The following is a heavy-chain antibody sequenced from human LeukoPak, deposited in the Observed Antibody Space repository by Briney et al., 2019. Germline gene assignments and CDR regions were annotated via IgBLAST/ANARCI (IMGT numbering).Heavy chain of an antibody. V-gene: IGHV1-18*01. CDR1: GYSFTNYG. CDR3: ARAAPRDCTNGICWVDY. J-gene: IGHJ4*02. CDR2: INANNGNT. Sequence: VASVKVSCKASGYSFTNYGFTWVRQAPGQGLEWMGWINANNGNTNYAQRFQGRVTMTTDTSTNTAYMELRSLSSDDTAVYYCARAAPRDCTNGICWVDYWGQGTLVTVSS. D-gene: IGHD2-8*01.